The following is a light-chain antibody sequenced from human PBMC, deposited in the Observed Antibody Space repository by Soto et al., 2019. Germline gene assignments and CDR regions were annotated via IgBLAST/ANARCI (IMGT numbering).Light chain of an antibody. J-gene: IGKJ5*01. CDR2: GAS. V-gene: IGKV3-15*01. CDR3: QQYKNWPPIT. Sequence: EIVFTQSPCTLSLSPGERATLYCRASQSVSSNLAWYHQKPGHAPRLLIYGASTRATGIPARFSGSGSGTEFTLTISSLQSEDFAVYYCQQYKNWPPITFGQGTRLE. CDR1: QSVSSN.